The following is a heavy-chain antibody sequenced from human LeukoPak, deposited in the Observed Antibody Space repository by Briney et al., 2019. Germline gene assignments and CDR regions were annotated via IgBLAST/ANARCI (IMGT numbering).Heavy chain of an antibody. Sequence: ASVKVSCKASGYTFTGYYMHWVRQAPAPGLERMGWINPNSGGTNYAQKFQGRVTMTRDTSISTAYMELSRLRSDDTAVYYCARGGSGSYYPFAYWGQGTLVTVSS. J-gene: IGHJ4*02. D-gene: IGHD3-10*01. V-gene: IGHV1-2*02. CDR2: INPNSGGT. CDR1: GYTFTGYY. CDR3: ARGGSGSYYPFAY.